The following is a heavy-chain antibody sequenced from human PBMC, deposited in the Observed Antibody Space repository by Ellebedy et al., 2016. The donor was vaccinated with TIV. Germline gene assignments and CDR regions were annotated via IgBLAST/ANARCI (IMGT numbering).Heavy chain of an antibody. CDR3: ARGHYYGSGSEPALDY. CDR2: IYYSGST. CDR1: GGSISSSSYY. Sequence: SETLSLTXTVSGGSISSSSYYWGWIRQPPGKGLEWIGSIYYSGSTYYNPSLKSRVTISVDTSKNQFSLKLSSVTAADTAVYYCARGHYYGSGSEPALDYWGQGTLVTVSS. D-gene: IGHD3-10*01. J-gene: IGHJ4*02. V-gene: IGHV4-39*07.